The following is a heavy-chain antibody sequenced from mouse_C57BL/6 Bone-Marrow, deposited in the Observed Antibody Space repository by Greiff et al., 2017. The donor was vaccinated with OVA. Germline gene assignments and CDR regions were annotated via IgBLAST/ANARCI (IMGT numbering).Heavy chain of an antibody. D-gene: IGHD1-2*01. CDR3: ARQGSLRRWYFDV. Sequence: EVKLMESGGGLVQPGGSLKLSCAASGFTFSDYGMAWVRQAPRKGPEWVAFISNLAYSIYYADTVTGRFTISRENAKNTLYLEMSSLRSEDTAMYYCARQGSLRRWYFDVWGTGTTVTVSS. CDR2: ISNLAYSI. V-gene: IGHV5-15*01. CDR1: GFTFSDYG. J-gene: IGHJ1*03.